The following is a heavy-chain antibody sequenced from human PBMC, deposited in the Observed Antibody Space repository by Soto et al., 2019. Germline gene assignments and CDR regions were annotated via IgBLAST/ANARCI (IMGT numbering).Heavy chain of an antibody. CDR3: ARVSGYYLPDY. V-gene: IGHV3-64*04. D-gene: IGHD5-12*01. J-gene: IGHJ4*02. CDR1: GFTFSSYA. Sequence: GGSLRLSCSASGFTFSSYAMHWVRQAPGKGLEYVSAISSNGGSTYYADSVKGRVTITRDTSASTAYMELSSLRSEDTAVYYCARVSGYYLPDYWGQGTLVTVS. CDR2: ISSNGGST.